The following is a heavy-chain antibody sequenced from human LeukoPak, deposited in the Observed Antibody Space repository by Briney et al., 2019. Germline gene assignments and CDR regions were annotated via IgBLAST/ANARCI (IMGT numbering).Heavy chain of an antibody. Sequence: PGGSLRLSCAASGFTFSDYYMSWIRQAPGKGLEWVSYISSSGSTIYYADSVKGRFTISRDNSKNTLYLQMNSLRAEDTAVYYCARDPLLITFGGVIQAYGMDVWGQGTTVTVSS. CDR1: GFTFSDYY. V-gene: IGHV3-11*01. CDR3: ARDPLLITFGGVIQAYGMDV. D-gene: IGHD3-16*01. CDR2: ISSSGSTI. J-gene: IGHJ6*02.